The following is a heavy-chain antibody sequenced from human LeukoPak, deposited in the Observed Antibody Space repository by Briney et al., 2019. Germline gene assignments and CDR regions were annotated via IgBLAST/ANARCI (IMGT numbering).Heavy chain of an antibody. CDR1: GYTFTGYY. V-gene: IGHV1-2*02. CDR3: ARSKGYCSSTSCYSGRNWFDP. Sequence: GASVKVSCKASGYTFTGYYMHWVRQAPGQGLEWMGWINPNSGGTNYAQKFQGRVTMTRDTSISTAYMELSRLRSDDTAVYYCARSKGYCSSTSCYSGRNWFDPWGQGTLVTVSS. J-gene: IGHJ5*02. D-gene: IGHD2-2*02. CDR2: INPNSGGT.